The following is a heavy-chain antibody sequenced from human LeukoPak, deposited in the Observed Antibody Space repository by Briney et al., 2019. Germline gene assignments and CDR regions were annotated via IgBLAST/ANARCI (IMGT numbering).Heavy chain of an antibody. Sequence: SQTLSLTSTVSGGSISSGGYYWSWIRQHPGKGLEWIGYIYYSGSTYYNPSLKSRVTISVDTSKNQFSLKLSSVTAADTAVYYCARVRQLAVGRWFDPWGQGTLVTVSS. V-gene: IGHV4-31*03. J-gene: IGHJ5*02. CDR3: ARVRQLAVGRWFDP. CDR2: IYYSGST. CDR1: GGSISSGGYY. D-gene: IGHD6-6*01.